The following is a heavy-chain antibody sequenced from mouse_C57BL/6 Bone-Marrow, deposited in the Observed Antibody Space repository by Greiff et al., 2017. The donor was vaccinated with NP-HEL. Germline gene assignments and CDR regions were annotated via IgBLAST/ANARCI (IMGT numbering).Heavy chain of an antibody. Sequence: EVKLQESGGGLVQSGRSLRLSCATSGFTFSDFYMEWVRQAPGKGLEWIAASRNKANDYTTEYSASVKGRFIVSRDTSQSILYLQMNALRAEDTAIYYCARDAALHYWGQGTLVTVSA. D-gene: IGHD1-1*01. CDR1: GFTFSDFY. CDR3: ARDAALHY. CDR2: SRNKANDYTT. J-gene: IGHJ3*01. V-gene: IGHV7-1*01.